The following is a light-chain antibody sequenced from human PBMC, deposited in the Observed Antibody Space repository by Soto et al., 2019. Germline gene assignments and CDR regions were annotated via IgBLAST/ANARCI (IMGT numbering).Light chain of an antibody. Sequence: EIVLTQSPGTLSLSPGERATLSCRASQSVTSNYLAWYQQKPGQAPGLLIYGESSRATGIPDRFSGSGSGTDFTLTISRLEPEDFAVYYCQQYGSSPATFGQGTKLEIK. CDR2: GES. CDR3: QQYGSSPAT. CDR1: QSVTSNY. J-gene: IGKJ2*01. V-gene: IGKV3-20*01.